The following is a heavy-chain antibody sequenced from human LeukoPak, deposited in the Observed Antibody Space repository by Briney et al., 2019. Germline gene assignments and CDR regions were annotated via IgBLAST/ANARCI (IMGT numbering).Heavy chain of an antibody. CDR2: INHSGST. CDR1: GGSFSGYY. D-gene: IGHD5-18*01. J-gene: IGHJ6*02. CDR3: ARERGIQLWSNYYYYYGMDV. Sequence: SETLSLTCAVYGGSFSGYYWSWIRQPPGKGLEWIGEINHSGSTNYNPSLKSRVTISVDTSKNQFSLKLSSVTAADTAVYYCARERGIQLWSNYYYYYGMDVWGQGTTVTVSS. V-gene: IGHV4-34*01.